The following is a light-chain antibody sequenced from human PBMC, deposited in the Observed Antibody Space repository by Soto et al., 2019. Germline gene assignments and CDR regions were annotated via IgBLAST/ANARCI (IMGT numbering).Light chain of an antibody. V-gene: IGLV4-60*02. CDR1: SGHSIYI. Sequence: QPVLTQSSSASASLGSSVKLTCTLSSGHSIYIIAWHQQQPGKASRYLMKLEGSGSYNKGSGVPDRFSGSSSGADRYLTISNLQFEDEADYYCETWDRNTWVFGGGTKLTVL. CDR3: ETWDRNTWV. J-gene: IGLJ3*02. CDR2: LEGSGSY.